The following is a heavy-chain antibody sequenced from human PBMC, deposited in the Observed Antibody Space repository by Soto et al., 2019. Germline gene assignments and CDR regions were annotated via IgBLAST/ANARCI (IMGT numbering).Heavy chain of an antibody. V-gene: IGHV1-58*01. CDR1: GIIFSNSA. CDR3: AAELYSGGRCCSFDI. J-gene: IGHJ3*02. Sequence: VASVKVSCKTSGIIFSNSAVQWVRQARGQRLEWLGYIIIAGGGTKYSQNLQGKITITRDMSTSTAYMQLTSLRSEDTAIYYCAAELYSGGRCCSFDIWGQGTMVTVSS. D-gene: IGHD2-15*01. CDR2: IIIAGGGT.